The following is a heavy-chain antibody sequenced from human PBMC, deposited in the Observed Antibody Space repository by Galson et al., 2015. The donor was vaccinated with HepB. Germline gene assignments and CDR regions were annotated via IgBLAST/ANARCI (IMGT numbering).Heavy chain of an antibody. CDR2: ISAYNGNT. Sequence: SVKVSCKASGYTFTSYGISWVRQAPGQGLEWMGWISAYNGNTNYAQELQGRVTMTTDTSTSTAYMELRSLRSDDTAVYYCARDRCIAAADPTDWYFDLWGRGTLVTVSS. V-gene: IGHV1-18*01. J-gene: IGHJ2*01. D-gene: IGHD6-13*01. CDR1: GYTFTSYG. CDR3: ARDRCIAAADPTDWYFDL.